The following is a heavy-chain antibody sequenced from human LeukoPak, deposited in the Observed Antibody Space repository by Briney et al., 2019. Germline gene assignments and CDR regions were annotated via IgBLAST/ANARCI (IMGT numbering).Heavy chain of an antibody. J-gene: IGHJ3*02. CDR2: MYHDGYT. D-gene: IGHD6-19*01. Sequence: SETLSLTCAVSGGSISNTDHWNWVRQPPGTGLEWIGEMYHDGYTNYNPSLKSRVTMSVDKSKNHFSLKLTSVTAADTAVYYCARSRGAVAGWSFDIWGQGAVVTVSS. V-gene: IGHV4-4*02. CDR1: GGSISNTDH. CDR3: ARSRGAVAGWSFDI.